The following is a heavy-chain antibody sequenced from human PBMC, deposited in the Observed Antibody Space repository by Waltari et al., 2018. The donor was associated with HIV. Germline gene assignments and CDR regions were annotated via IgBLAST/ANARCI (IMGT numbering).Heavy chain of an antibody. J-gene: IGHJ5*02. V-gene: IGHV4-34*02. CDR2: INHHGNT. CDR1: GGPFSGFY. CDR3: ARVPKRYDWNYDP. Sequence: QVQLQQWGTGLLKPSGTLSLTCAVYGGPFSGFYWSWIRQAPGKGLEWIGEINHHGNTNYNPSLKSRVTILVDTSKRQFSLRMTSVTAADTGVHYCARVPKRYDWNYDPWGQGTPVTVSS. D-gene: IGHD1-7*01.